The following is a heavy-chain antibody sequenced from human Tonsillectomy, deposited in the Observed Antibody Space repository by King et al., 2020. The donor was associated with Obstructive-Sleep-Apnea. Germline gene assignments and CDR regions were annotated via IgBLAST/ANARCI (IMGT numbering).Heavy chain of an antibody. CDR1: GGPFNGFY. J-gene: IGHJ4*02. CDR3: AGADLPTSFFFDY. CDR2: IHHRGST. V-gene: IGHV4-34*01. Sequence: HVQLQQWGAGLLKPSETLSLTCAVYGGPFNGFYWNWIRQSPGQGLEWIGEIHHRGSTNYNPSPKSRVTISVDTSKNQFSLKLSSVTAADTAVYYCAGADLPTSFFFDYWGQGTLVTVSS. D-gene: IGHD3/OR15-3a*01.